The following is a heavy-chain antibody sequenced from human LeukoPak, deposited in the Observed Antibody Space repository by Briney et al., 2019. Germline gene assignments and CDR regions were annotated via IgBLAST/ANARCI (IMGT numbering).Heavy chain of an antibody. CDR3: ASGTKTTHQDV. Sequence: ASVKVSCKASGYTFASYYMHWVRQAPGQGLEWMGIINPSGGSTSYAQKFQGRVTMTRDTSTSTVYMELSSLRSEDTAVYYCASGTKTTHQDVWAKGPRSPSPQ. CDR1: GYTFASYY. CDR2: INPSGGST. D-gene: IGHD2-8*01. V-gene: IGHV1-46*03. J-gene: IGHJ6*04.